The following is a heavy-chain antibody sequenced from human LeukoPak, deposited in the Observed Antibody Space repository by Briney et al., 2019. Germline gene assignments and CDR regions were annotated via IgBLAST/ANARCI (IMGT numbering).Heavy chain of an antibody. J-gene: IGHJ3*02. CDR3: AFPYYYDSSGRVGAFDI. CDR1: GYTLTELS. CDR2: FDPEDGET. V-gene: IGHV1-24*01. Sequence: SVKVSCKVSGYTLTELSMHWVRQAPGKGLEWMGGFDPEDGETIYAQKFQGRVTMTEDTSTDTAYMELSSLRSEDTAVYYCAFPYYYDSSGRVGAFDIWGQGTMVTVSS. D-gene: IGHD3-22*01.